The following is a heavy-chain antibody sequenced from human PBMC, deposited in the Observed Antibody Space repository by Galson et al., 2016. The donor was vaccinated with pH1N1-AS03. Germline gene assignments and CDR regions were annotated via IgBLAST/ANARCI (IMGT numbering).Heavy chain of an antibody. CDR1: GSTFTQSW. CDR2: IDPGDSYI. Sequence: QSGAEVKKPGESLRISCQGSGSTFTQSWITWVRQMPRKGLEWMGRIDPGDSYIDYSPSFYGHVTISVDTSINTAYLQWNNLKASDSAIYFCAKTTVSAFRGNWFDPWGQGTLVTVSS. CDR3: AKTTVSAFRGNWFDP. D-gene: IGHD5/OR15-5a*01. J-gene: IGHJ5*02. V-gene: IGHV5-10-1*01.